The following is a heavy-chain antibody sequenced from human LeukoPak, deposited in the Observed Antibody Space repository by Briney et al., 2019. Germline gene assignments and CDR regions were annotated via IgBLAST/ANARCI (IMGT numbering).Heavy chain of an antibody. CDR3: ARGPLYYYDSSIRSYYFDY. V-gene: IGHV4-34*01. D-gene: IGHD3-22*01. CDR1: GGSFIGYY. J-gene: IGHJ4*02. CDR2: INHSGST. Sequence: SETLSLTCADSGGSFIGYYWSWIRQPPGKGLKWIGEINHSGSTNHSPSLKSRVTISVDTSKNQFALKLRSVTAADTAVYYCARGPLYYYDSSIRSYYFDYWGQGTLVTVSS.